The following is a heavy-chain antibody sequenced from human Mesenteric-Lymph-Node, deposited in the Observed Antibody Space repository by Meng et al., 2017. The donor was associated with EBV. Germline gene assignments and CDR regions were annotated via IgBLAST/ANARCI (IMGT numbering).Heavy chain of an antibody. D-gene: IGHD3-10*01. CDR3: ASGGSGINFDY. V-gene: IGHV1-18*01. Sequence: QVQVGQSGAELKKPGASVKVSCKASGYRFNSYGISWVRQAPGQGLEWMGWISADNGNTIFAQKFQGRVTMTADSSTSTAYMEVTSLTSDDTAVYYCASGGSGINFDYWGQGTLVTVSS. CDR1: GYRFNSYG. J-gene: IGHJ4*02. CDR2: ISADNGNT.